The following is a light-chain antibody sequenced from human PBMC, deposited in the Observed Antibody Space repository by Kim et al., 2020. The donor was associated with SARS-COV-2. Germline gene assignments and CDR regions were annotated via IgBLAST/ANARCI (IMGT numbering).Light chain of an antibody. J-gene: IGKJ5*01. CDR2: EAS. CDR1: QGFSNY. Sequence: GTLSWSTGNRATLSGRASQGFSNYLAWYQQKPGQAPRLLISEASKRAAGIPARFSGSGSGTDFTLPIRRLEPGDSAVYFCQQRGSFGQGTRLEIK. CDR3: QQRGS. V-gene: IGKV3-11*01.